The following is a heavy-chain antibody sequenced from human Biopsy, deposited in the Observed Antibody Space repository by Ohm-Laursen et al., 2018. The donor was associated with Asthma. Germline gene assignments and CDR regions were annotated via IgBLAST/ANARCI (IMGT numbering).Heavy chain of an antibody. CDR3: ARGKTWGRSYYFDY. CDR1: GFTFHNYV. Sequence: SLRLSCSASGFTFHNYVMHWVRQAPGKGLEWVAGIFFDRSNKYYADSVKGRFTISRDNSKDTLYLQVNSLRGDDTAVYYCARGKTWGRSYYFDYWGQGTLVTVSS. V-gene: IGHV3-30-3*01. J-gene: IGHJ4*02. D-gene: IGHD6-6*01. CDR2: IFFDRSNK.